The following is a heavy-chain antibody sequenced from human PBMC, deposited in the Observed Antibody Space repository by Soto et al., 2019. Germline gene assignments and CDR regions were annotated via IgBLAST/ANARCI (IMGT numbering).Heavy chain of an antibody. CDR2: IYYSGNT. Sequence: QVQLQESGPGLVKPSQTLSLTCTVSGASINGGGYYWSWIRQHPGKGLEWIGSIYYSGNTYYSPSLKSRVTKAVDTSKNHFSLRLTSVTAADTAVYYCARDPSYGDYSYYGMDVWGQGTTVTVSS. CDR1: GASINGGGYY. V-gene: IGHV4-31*03. CDR3: ARDPSYGDYSYYGMDV. D-gene: IGHD4-17*01. J-gene: IGHJ6*02.